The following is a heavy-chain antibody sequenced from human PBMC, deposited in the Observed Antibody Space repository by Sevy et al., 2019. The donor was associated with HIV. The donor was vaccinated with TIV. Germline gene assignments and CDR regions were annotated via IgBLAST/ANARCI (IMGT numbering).Heavy chain of an antibody. D-gene: IGHD2-2*01. CDR2: INHSGST. CDR1: GGSFSGYY. V-gene: IGHV4-34*01. Sequence: SETLSLTCAVYGGSFSGYYWSWIRQPPGKGLEWIGEINHSGSTNYNPSLKSRVTISVDTSKNQFSLKLSCVTAADTAVYYCARIPNIVVVPAARNWFDPWGQGTLVTVSS. J-gene: IGHJ5*02. CDR3: ARIPNIVVVPAARNWFDP.